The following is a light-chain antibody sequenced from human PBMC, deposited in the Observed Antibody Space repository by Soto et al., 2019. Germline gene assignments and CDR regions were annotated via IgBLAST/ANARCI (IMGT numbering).Light chain of an antibody. J-gene: IGKJ1*01. CDR2: DTS. CDR1: QFVSSR. CDR3: QKYMHWPPGM. Sequence: DIVVTQSPATLSASPGERVTLSCRASQFVSSRLAWYQQRPGQVPRLLIYDTSTRAPGISARVSGSGSGTEFALTISSLQSEDFAVYYCQKYMHWPPGMFGPGTTVDIK. V-gene: IGKV3-15*01.